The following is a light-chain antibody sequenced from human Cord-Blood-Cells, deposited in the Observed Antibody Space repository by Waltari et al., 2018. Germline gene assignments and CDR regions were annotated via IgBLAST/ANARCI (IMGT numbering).Light chain of an antibody. Sequence: QSALTQPASVSGSPGQSITISCTGTSSDVGSYNLLSWYQQHPGKAPKLMIYEGSKRPSGVSNRLSGSKSGNTASLTISGLQAEDEADYYCCSYAGSSTLVFGGGTKLTVL. J-gene: IGLJ2*01. CDR3: CSYAGSSTLV. CDR1: SSDVGSYNL. CDR2: EGS. V-gene: IGLV2-23*01.